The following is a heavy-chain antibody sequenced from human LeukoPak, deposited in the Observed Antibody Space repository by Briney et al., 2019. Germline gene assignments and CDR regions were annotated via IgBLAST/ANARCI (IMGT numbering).Heavy chain of an antibody. J-gene: IGHJ6*02. Sequence: GGSLRLSCAASGFTFSSYSMNWVRQAPGKGLEWVSYISSSSSTIYYSDSVKGRFTISTDNAKNSLYLQINSLRAEDTGVYYCARDLDDSSGYYYAPPFYYYYGMDVWGQGTTVTVSS. D-gene: IGHD3-22*01. CDR3: ARDLDDSSGYYYAPPFYYYYGMDV. V-gene: IGHV3-48*04. CDR2: ISSSSSTI. CDR1: GFTFSSYS.